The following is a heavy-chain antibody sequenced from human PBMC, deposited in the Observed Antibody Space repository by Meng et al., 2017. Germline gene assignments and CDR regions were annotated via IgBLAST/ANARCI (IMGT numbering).Heavy chain of an antibody. CDR3: ARDKLTLLALNTRRADY. V-gene: IGHV4-38-2*02. CDR1: GYSISSGHY. CDR2: IYHSGST. J-gene: IGHJ4*02. D-gene: IGHD2-15*01. Sequence: SETLSLTCTVSGYSISSGHYWGWSRQPPGKGLEWIGSIYHSGSTYYNPSLKSRVTISVDTSKNQFSLKLSSVTAADTAVYYCARDKLTLLALNTRRADYWGQGTLVTGAS.